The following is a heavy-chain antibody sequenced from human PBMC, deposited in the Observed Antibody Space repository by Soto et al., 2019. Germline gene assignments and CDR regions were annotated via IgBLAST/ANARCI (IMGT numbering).Heavy chain of an antibody. CDR2: IIPIFGTA. Sequence: ASVKVSCKASGGTFSSYAISWVRQAPGQGLEWMGGIIPIFGTANYAQKFQGRVTITADESTSTAYMELSSLRSEDTAVYYCAGTGSDTAIKIGEIEIDYYYYYGMDVWGQGTTVTVSS. CDR3: AGTGSDTAIKIGEIEIDYYYYYGMDV. CDR1: GGTFSSYA. D-gene: IGHD5-18*01. V-gene: IGHV1-69*13. J-gene: IGHJ6*02.